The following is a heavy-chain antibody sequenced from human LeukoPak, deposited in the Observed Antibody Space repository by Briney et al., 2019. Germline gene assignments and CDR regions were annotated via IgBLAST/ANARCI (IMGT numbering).Heavy chain of an antibody. CDR3: ARDSYPDDAFDI. CDR1: GGSISSGGYY. J-gene: IGHJ3*02. Sequence: SQTLSLTCTVSGGSISSGGYYWSWIRQHPGKGLKWIGYIYYSGSTYYNPSLKSRVTISVDTSKNQLSLKLSSVTAADTAVYYCARDSYPDDAFDIWGQGTMVTVSS. V-gene: IGHV4-31*03. CDR2: IYYSGST. D-gene: IGHD1-26*01.